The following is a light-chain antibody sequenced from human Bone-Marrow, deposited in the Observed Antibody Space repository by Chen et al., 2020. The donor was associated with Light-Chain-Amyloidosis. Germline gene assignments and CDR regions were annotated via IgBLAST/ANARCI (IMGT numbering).Light chain of an antibody. J-gene: IGLJ3*02. Sequence: SYVLTQPSSVSVAPGQTATIACGGNNIGSTSVHWYQQTPGPAPLLVVYDDSYRPSGSPGRFSGANSGNTATLAISRVEAGDEADYYCQVSERSSDGPVFGGGTKLTVL. V-gene: IGLV3-21*02. CDR1: NIGSTS. CDR3: QVSERSSDGPV. CDR2: DDS.